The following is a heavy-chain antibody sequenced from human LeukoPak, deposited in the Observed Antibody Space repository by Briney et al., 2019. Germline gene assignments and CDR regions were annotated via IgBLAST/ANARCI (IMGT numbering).Heavy chain of an antibody. CDR3: ASTYYYDSSGYYPSPYFDY. J-gene: IGHJ4*02. Sequence: PSETLSLTCAVSGGSISSGGYSWSWIRQPPGQGREWIGYIYRSGSSYYNPSLKSRVTISVDRSKNQFSLKLSSVTAADTAVYYCASTYYYDSSGYYPSPYFDYWGQGTLVTVSS. V-gene: IGHV4-30-2*01. D-gene: IGHD3-22*01. CDR2: IYRSGSS. CDR1: GGSISSGGYS.